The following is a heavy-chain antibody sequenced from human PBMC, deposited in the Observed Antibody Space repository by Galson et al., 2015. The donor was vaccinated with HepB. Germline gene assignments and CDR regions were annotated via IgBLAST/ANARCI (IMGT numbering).Heavy chain of an antibody. D-gene: IGHD2-2*01. CDR3: ARAEDTVVVPAAMGRSRRSEYFQH. V-gene: IGHV1-18*01. J-gene: IGHJ1*01. Sequence: SVKVSCKASGCSFTTYGITWVRQVAGRSPEWMGWISTYNAKTSYAQKFQDRVTMTTDTFTGTAYMELRSLRSDDTAVYYCARAEDTVVVPAAMGRSRRSEYFQHWGQGTLVTVSS. CDR2: ISTYNAKT. CDR1: GCSFTTYG.